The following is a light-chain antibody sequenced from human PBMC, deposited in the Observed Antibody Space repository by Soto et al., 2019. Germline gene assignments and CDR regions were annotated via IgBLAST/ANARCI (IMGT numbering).Light chain of an antibody. CDR2: GAS. CDR3: QQYNNWPPRT. Sequence: EIVMTQSPVTLSVSPGERATLSCRASQSISNHLAWYQQKPGQAPRLLIYGASTRATGIPARFGGSGSGTEFTLTISSLQSEDFAVYYCQQYNNWPPRTFGQGTKLEIK. V-gene: IGKV3-15*01. CDR1: QSISNH. J-gene: IGKJ2*01.